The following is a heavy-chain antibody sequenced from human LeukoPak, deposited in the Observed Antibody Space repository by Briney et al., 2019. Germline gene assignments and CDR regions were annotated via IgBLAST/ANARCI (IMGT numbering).Heavy chain of an antibody. CDR2: IYTSGST. Sequence: PSETLSLTCTVSGGSISSYYWSWIRQPAGKGLEWIGRIYTSGSTNYNPSLKSRVTMSVGTSKNQFSLKLSSVTAADTAVYYCARELHYYDSSGYYAENDYYYYMDVWGKGTTVTVSS. V-gene: IGHV4-4*07. CDR3: ARELHYYDSSGYYAENDYYYYMDV. J-gene: IGHJ6*03. CDR1: GGSISSYY. D-gene: IGHD3-22*01.